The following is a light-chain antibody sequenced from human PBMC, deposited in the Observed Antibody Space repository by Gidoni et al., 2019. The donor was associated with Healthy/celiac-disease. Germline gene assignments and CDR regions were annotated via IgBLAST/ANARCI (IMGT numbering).Light chain of an antibody. CDR3: QSYDSSLSGNWV. CDR2: GNS. CDR1: SSNIGAGYD. Sequence: QSVLTQPPSESGAPGQRVTISCTGSSSNIGAGYDVHWYQQLPGTAPKLLIYGNSNRPSGVPDRFSGSKSGTSASLAITGLQAEDEADYYCQSYDSSLSGNWVFGGGTKLTVL. J-gene: IGLJ3*02. V-gene: IGLV1-40*01.